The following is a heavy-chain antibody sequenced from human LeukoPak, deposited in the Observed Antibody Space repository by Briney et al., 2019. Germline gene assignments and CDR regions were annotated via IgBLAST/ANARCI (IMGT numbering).Heavy chain of an antibody. Sequence: SQTLSLTCAISGDSVSSNSAAWNWLRQSPSKGLEWLGRTYYRSKWYDDYAVSVKSRITINPDTSKNQFSLQLNSVTPENTAVYYCARGVAAAEYYFDCWGQGTLVTVSS. D-gene: IGHD6-13*01. CDR3: ARGVAAAEYYFDC. CDR2: TYYRSKWYD. V-gene: IGHV6-1*01. CDR1: GDSVSSNSAA. J-gene: IGHJ4*02.